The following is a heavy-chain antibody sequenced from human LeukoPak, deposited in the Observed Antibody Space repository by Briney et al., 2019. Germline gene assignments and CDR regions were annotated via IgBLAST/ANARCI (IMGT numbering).Heavy chain of an antibody. CDR1: GFSFSSYA. Sequence: PGGSLRLSCAVSGFSFSSYAMSWVRQAPGKGLEWVSAISGSGGSTYYADSVKGRFTISRDNSKNTLYLQMGSLRAEDMAVYYCARLSSGYDYDDAFDIWGRGTMVTVSS. CDR3: ARLSSGYDYDDAFDI. CDR2: ISGSGGST. D-gene: IGHD5-12*01. V-gene: IGHV3-23*01. J-gene: IGHJ3*02.